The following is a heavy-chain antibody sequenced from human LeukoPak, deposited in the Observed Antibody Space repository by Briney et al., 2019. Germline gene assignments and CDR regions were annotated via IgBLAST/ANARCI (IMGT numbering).Heavy chain of an antibody. J-gene: IGHJ6*03. D-gene: IGHD2-2*01. CDR3: ARVGPDVVVPAAIGHYYMDV. CDR1: GGSISSYY. CDR2: IYTSGST. Sequence: SETLSLTCTVSGGSISSYYWSWIRQPAGKGLEWIGRIYTSGSTNYNPSLKGRVTMSVDTSKNQFSLKLSSVTAADTAVYYCARVGPDVVVPAAIGHYYMDVWGKGTTVTVSS. V-gene: IGHV4-4*07.